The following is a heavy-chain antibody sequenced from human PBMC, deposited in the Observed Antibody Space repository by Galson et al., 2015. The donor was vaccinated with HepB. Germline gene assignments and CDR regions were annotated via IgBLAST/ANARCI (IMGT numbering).Heavy chain of an antibody. CDR1: GFTFSRHW. D-gene: IGHD3-10*01. CDR2: INAGGSSA. Sequence: SLRLSCAASGFTFSRHWMHWVRQAPGKGLVWVSRINAGGSSASYADSAKGRFTISRDNAKNTLYLQMNSLRPEDTAVYYCARGPEASWRYYSGDHWGQGTLVTVSS. CDR3: ARGPEASWRYYSGDH. V-gene: IGHV3-74*01. J-gene: IGHJ4*02.